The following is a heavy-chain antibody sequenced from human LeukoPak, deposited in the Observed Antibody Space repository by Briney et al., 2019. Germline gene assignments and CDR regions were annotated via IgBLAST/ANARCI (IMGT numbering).Heavy chain of an antibody. CDR3: ARESWVSYYYDSSGLIEDY. D-gene: IGHD3-22*01. CDR2: ISAYNGNT. Sequence: ASVKVSCKASGYTFTSYGISWVRQAPGQGLEWMGWISAYNGNTNYAQKLQGRVTMTTDTSTSTAYMELRSLRSDDTAVYYCARESWVSYYYDSSGLIEDYWGQGTLVTVSS. V-gene: IGHV1-18*01. J-gene: IGHJ4*02. CDR1: GYTFTSYG.